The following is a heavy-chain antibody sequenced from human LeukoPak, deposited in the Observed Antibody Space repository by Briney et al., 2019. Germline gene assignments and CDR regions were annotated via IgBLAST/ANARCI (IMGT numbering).Heavy chain of an antibody. CDR3: ARHGGRITIFGVVYDAFDI. CDR1: GGSISSSGYY. D-gene: IGHD3-3*01. J-gene: IGHJ3*02. Sequence: PSETLSLTCTVSGGSISSSGYYWGWIRQPPGKGLEWIASIYYSGSTYYNPSLKSRVTISVDTSKNQLSLKLSSLTAADTAVYYCARHGGRITIFGVVYDAFDIWGQGTMVTVSS. V-gene: IGHV4-39*01. CDR2: IYYSGST.